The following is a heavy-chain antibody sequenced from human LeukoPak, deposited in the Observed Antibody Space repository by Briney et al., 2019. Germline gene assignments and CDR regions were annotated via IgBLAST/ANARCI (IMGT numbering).Heavy chain of an antibody. D-gene: IGHD2-8*02. CDR1: GFTFDDYG. CDR3: AKDGSPLTDYYYYMDV. J-gene: IGHJ6*03. V-gene: IGHV3-20*04. CDR2: INWNGDNT. Sequence: GGSLRLSCAASGFTFDDYGMSWVRQAPGKGLEWVSGINWNGDNTNYADSLKGRFTISRDNAKNSLYLQMNSLRAEDTALYYCAKDGSPLTDYYYYMDVRGKGTTVTVSS.